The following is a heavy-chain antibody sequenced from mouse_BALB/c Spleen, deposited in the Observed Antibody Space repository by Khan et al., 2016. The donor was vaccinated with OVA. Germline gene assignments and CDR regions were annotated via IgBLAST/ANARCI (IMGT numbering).Heavy chain of an antibody. Sequence: QVQLQQSGAELARPGASVKMSCKASGYTFTSYTMHWVKERPGQGLEWIGYINPSDGYTNYNQNFKDKATLTTDKSSTTAYLQLSSLTSDDSEVYSCVREGAYQRNDGRFANWGQGTIVTVSA. CDR3: VREGAYQRNDGRFAN. CDR2: INPSDGYT. CDR1: GYTFTSYT. V-gene: IGHV1-4*01. J-gene: IGHJ3*01. D-gene: IGHD2-14*01.